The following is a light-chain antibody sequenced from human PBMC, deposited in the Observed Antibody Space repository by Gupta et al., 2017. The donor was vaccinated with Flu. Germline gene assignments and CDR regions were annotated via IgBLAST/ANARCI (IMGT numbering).Light chain of an antibody. CDR3: QQEYSYPWT. J-gene: IGKJ1*01. Sequence: DIQMTQSPSTLSVSVGDRVTITCRASQSFNKWLAWFQQKPGEAPKLLIYKASTVQSGVPSRFSGSGSGTEFTLTISGLQPDDFAMYYCQQEYSYPWTFGLGTKVGLK. CDR1: QSFNKW. V-gene: IGKV1-5*03. CDR2: KAS.